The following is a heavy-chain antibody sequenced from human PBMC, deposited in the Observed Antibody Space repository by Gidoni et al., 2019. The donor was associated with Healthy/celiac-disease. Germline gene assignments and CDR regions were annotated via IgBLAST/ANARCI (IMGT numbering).Heavy chain of an antibody. Sequence: QVQLQESGPGLVKPSQTLSLTCTVSGGSISRGGYYWSWIRQHPGKGLEWIGYIYYSGSTYYNPSLKSRVTISVDTSKNQFSLKLSSVTAADTAVYYCARVVYYDSSGYSYYFDYWGQGTLVTVSS. V-gene: IGHV4-31*03. CDR3: ARVVYYDSSGYSYYFDY. CDR1: GGSISRGGYY. J-gene: IGHJ4*02. D-gene: IGHD3-22*01. CDR2: IYYSGST.